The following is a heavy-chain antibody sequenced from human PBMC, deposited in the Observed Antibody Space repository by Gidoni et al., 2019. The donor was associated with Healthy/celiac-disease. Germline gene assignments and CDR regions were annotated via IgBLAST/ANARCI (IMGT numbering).Heavy chain of an antibody. J-gene: IGHJ4*02. V-gene: IGHV3-23*01. Sequence: EVQLLESGGGLVQPGGSLRLSCAASGFTFSSYAMSWVRQAPGKGLEWVSAISGSGGSTYYADSVKGRFTISRDNSKNTLYLQMNSLRAEDTAVYYCAKDGRGIVVVPAASFDYWGQGTLVTVSS. D-gene: IGHD2-2*01. CDR3: AKDGRGIVVVPAASFDY. CDR2: ISGSGGST. CDR1: GFTFSSYA.